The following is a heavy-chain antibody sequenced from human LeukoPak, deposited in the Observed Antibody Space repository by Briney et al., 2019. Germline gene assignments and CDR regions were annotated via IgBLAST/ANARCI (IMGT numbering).Heavy chain of an antibody. V-gene: IGHV3-21*01. Sequence: PGGSLRLSCAASGFTFSSYSMNWVRQAPGKGLECVSSISSSSTIYYADSVKGRFTISRDDAKNSLYLQMNSLRAEDTAVYYCARTATDTGEFDYWGQGTLVTVFS. CDR3: ARTATDTGEFDY. CDR2: ISSSSTI. CDR1: GFTFSSYS. J-gene: IGHJ4*02. D-gene: IGHD6-13*01.